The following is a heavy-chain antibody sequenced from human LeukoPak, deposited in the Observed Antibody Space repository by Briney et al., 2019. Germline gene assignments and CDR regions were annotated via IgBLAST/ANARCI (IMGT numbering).Heavy chain of an antibody. D-gene: IGHD6-6*01. J-gene: IGHJ3*02. CDR1: GSTFSSQA. CDR2: ICGSGIT. CDR3: ARMWAAQRAFDI. V-gene: IGHV3-23*01. Sequence: QPGGSLRLSCSVSGSTFSSQAVSWVRQAPGKRLEWVSAICGSGITFYADSLTGRFTISRDNSKNTLYLQMNSLRVEDTAVYYCARMWAAQRAFDIWGQGTMVAVSS.